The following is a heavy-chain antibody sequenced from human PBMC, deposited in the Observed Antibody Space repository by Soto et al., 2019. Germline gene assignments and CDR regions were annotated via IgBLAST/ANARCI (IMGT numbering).Heavy chain of an antibody. CDR1: VGSMSSGDYS. CDR2: IRQSGSV. V-gene: IGHV4-30-2*01. CDR3: ARGGGGGYCTNGVCYTFDY. Sequence: SETLSLTCTVSVGSMSSGDYSWSWIRQPPGKGLEWLAYIRQSGSVYYNPSLKSRATISVDKSKNQFSLKLSSVTAADTAVYYWARGGGGGYCTNGVCYTFDYWGQGTLVTVS. J-gene: IGHJ4*02. D-gene: IGHD2-8*01.